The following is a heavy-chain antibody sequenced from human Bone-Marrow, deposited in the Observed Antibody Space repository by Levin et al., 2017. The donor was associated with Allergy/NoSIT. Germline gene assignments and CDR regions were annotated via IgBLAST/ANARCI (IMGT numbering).Heavy chain of an antibody. Sequence: LSLTCAASGFTFRNYAMHWVRQTPGTGLEWVALVSYDGTKIDYADSVKGRFIISRDNSNNRVYLQMSNLRAEDTALYYCARDGCSSTSCYFNSWGQGSLVTVAT. J-gene: IGHJ5*01. V-gene: IGHV3-30*04. CDR2: VSYDGTKI. CDR3: ARDGCSSTSCYFNS. D-gene: IGHD2-2*01. CDR1: GFTFRNYA.